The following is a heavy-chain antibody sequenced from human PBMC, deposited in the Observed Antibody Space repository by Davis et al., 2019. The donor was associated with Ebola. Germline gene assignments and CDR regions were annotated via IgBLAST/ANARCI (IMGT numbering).Heavy chain of an antibody. CDR2: ISGSGGTT. J-gene: IGHJ4*02. Sequence: GESLKISCADSVITFSSYAMTWVRQAPGKGLEWVSAISGSGGTTYYAGSVKGRFTVSRDNAKNSLYLQMNSLRAEDTAVYYCARDTMVRGVFQPLFDYWGQGTLVTVSS. CDR3: ARDTMVRGVFQPLFDY. D-gene: IGHD3-10*01. CDR1: VITFSSYA. V-gene: IGHV3-23*01.